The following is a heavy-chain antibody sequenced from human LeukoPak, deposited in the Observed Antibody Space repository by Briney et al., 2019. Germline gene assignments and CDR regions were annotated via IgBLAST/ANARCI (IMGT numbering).Heavy chain of an antibody. J-gene: IGHJ4*02. CDR1: GGTFSSYA. CDR3: AREGLWFGELLYYFDY. V-gene: IGHV1-69*06. D-gene: IGHD3-10*01. Sequence: EASVKVSCKASGGTFSSYAISWVRQAPGQGLEWMGGIIPIFGTASYAQKFQGRVTITADKSTSTAYMELSSLRSEDTAVYYCAREGLWFGELLYYFDYWGQGTLVTVSS. CDR2: IIPIFGTA.